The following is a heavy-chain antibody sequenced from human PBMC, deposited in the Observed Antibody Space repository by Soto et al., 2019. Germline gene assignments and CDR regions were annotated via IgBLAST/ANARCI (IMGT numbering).Heavy chain of an antibody. CDR1: GLTFSSYA. J-gene: IGHJ6*02. CDR3: AKELLWFGELPDYYGMDV. V-gene: IGHV3-23*01. Sequence: EVQLLESGGGLVQPGGSLRLYCAASGLTFSSYAMSWVRQAPGKGLEWVSAISGSGGSTYYADSVKGRFTISRDNSKNTLYLQMNSLRAEDTAVYYCAKELLWFGELPDYYGMDVWGQGTTVTVSS. CDR2: ISGSGGST. D-gene: IGHD3-10*01.